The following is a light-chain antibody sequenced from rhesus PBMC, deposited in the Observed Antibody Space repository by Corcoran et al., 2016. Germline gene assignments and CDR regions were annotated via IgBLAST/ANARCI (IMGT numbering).Light chain of an antibody. Sequence: EIVLTQSPATLALSPGERATLSCRARQSVGSKLVWYQQKPGQAPRLLIYGASSRAPGSPDRFRCSGSGTDFTLTISSLEPEDVGVYYCQQESNWNTFVGGTKVEIK. J-gene: IGKJ4*01. V-gene: IGKV3-24*04. CDR3: QQESNWNT. CDR2: GAS. CDR1: QSVGSK.